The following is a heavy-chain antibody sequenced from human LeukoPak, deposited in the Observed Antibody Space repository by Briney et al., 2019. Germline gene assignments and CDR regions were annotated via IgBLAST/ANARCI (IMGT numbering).Heavy chain of an antibody. CDR3: ARVVVAATPWFDP. V-gene: IGHV1-69*04. Sequence: SVKVSCKASGGTFSSYAISWVRQAPGQGLEWMGRIIPILGIANYAQKFQGRVTITADKSTSTAYMELSSLRSGDTAVYYCARVVVAATPWFDPWGQGTLVTVSS. CDR1: GGTFSSYA. D-gene: IGHD2-15*01. CDR2: IIPILGIA. J-gene: IGHJ5*02.